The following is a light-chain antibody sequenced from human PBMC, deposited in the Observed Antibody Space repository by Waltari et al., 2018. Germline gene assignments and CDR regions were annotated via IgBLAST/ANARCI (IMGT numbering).Light chain of an antibody. CDR3: QYYDSGLSGSEV. V-gene: IGLV1-40*01. CDR1: SSNIGEGYD. Sequence: QSVLTQPPSVSGAPGQRVTISCTGSSSNIGEGYDVHWYQQLPGTDTKLLIYGYSNRASGVRDRVSGSKSVTSAYRAITRLQAEDEADYYCQYYDSGLSGSEVFGGGTKLTVL. J-gene: IGLJ3*02. CDR2: GYS.